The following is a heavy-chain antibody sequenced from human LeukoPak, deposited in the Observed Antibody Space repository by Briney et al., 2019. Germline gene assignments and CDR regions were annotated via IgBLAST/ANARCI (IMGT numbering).Heavy chain of an antibody. J-gene: IGHJ5*02. V-gene: IGHV4-59*01. CDR3: VRGRYSSGWYKDKNWFDP. CDR2: IYYSGST. D-gene: IGHD6-19*01. Sequence: SETLSLTCTVSGGSISSYYWSWIRQPPGKGLEWIGYIYYSGSTNYNPSLKSRVTISVDTSKNQFSLKVSSVTAADTAVYYCVRGRYSSGWYKDKNWFDPWGQGTPVTVSS. CDR1: GGSISSYY.